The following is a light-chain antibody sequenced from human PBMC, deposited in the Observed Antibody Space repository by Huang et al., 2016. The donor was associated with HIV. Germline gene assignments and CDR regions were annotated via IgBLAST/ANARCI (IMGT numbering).Light chain of an antibody. J-gene: IGKJ1*01. V-gene: IGKV1-NL1*01. Sequence: DIQMTQSPCPLSASVGDRGTIICRAGQGIGNSLPWYQQKPEKAPRRLLYATSTLDSGSPSRFSGSGSGTHYTLTINTLQPEDIASYYCEQYHSLPWTFGQGTKVEIK. CDR1: QGIGNS. CDR2: ATS. CDR3: EQYHSLPWT.